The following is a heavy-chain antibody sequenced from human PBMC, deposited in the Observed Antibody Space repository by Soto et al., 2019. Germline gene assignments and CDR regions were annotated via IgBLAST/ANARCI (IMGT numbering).Heavy chain of an antibody. CDR2: IYPGDSDT. CDR1: GYSFTSYW. J-gene: IGHJ4*02. Sequence: GESLKISCKGSGYSFTSYWIGWVRQMPGKGLEWMGIIYPGDSDTRYSPSFQGQVTISADKSISTAYLQWSSLKASDTAMYYCARLTCGPIGVTTNYFDSRAQGPLLTVSS. CDR3: ARLTCGPIGVTTNYFDS. V-gene: IGHV5-51*01. D-gene: IGHD2-21*02.